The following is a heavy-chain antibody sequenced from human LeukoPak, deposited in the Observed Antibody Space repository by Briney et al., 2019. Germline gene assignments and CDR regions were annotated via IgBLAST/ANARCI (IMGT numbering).Heavy chain of an antibody. CDR2: IKSKTDGGTT. CDR3: TTGYYGSGSYPIVY. D-gene: IGHD3-10*01. V-gene: IGHV3-15*01. Sequence: PGGSLRLSCAASGFTFSNAWMSWVRPAPGKGLEWVGRIKSKTDGGTTDYAAPVKGRFAISRDDSKNTLYLQMNSLKTEDTAVYYCTTGYYGSGSYPIVYWGQGTLVTVSS. CDR1: GFTFSNAW. J-gene: IGHJ4*02.